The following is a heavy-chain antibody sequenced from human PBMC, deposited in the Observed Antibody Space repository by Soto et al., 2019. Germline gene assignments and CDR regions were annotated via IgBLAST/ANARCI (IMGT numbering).Heavy chain of an antibody. V-gene: IGHV2-5*02. CDR1: GFSLSTSGVG. D-gene: IGHD2-15*01. CDR3: AHRLRRYCSGGSCYTFDP. CDR2: IYWDDDK. J-gene: IGHJ5*02. Sequence: QITLKESGPTLVKPTQTLTLTCTFSGFSLSTSGVGVGWIRQPPGKALEWLALIYWDDDKRYSPSLKSRLTIPEDTSQNQVVLTMTNMDPVDTATYYSAHRLRRYCSGGSCYTFDPWGQGTLVTVSS.